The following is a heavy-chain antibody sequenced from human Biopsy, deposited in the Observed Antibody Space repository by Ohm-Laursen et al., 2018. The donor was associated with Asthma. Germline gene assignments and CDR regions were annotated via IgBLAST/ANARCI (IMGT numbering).Heavy chain of an antibody. CDR1: GFTFSSYG. CDR2: IYSGGTS. V-gene: IGHV3-NL1*01. CDR3: ARGDSSGWSHYYFDY. Sequence: SLRLSCAASGFTFSSYGMHWVRQAPGKGLEWVAVIYSGGTSHTADSVRGRFTTSRDFSKNTLHLQMHSLRVEDTAVYYCARGDSSGWSHYYFDYWGQGTLVTVSS. D-gene: IGHD6-19*01. J-gene: IGHJ4*02.